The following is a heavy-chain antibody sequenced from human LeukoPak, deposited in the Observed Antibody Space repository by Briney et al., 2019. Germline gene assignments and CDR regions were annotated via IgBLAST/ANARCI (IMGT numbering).Heavy chain of an antibody. V-gene: IGHV3-66*01. CDR3: ARDPIAAAGYY. J-gene: IGHJ4*02. D-gene: IGHD6-13*01. Sequence: GESLRLSCAASGFTVSSNYMSWVRQAPGRGLEWVSVIYSGGSTYYADSVKGRFTISRDNSKNTLYLQMNSLRAEDTAVYYCARDPIAAAGYYWGQGTLVTVSS. CDR1: GFTVSSNY. CDR2: IYSGGST.